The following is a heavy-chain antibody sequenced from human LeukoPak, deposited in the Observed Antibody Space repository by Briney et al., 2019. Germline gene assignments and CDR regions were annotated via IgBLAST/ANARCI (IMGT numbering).Heavy chain of an antibody. V-gene: IGHV1-69*01. J-gene: IGHJ4*02. CDR2: IIPIFGTA. CDR3: ARLLYDSSGFDY. Sequence: GSSVKVSCKASGGTFSSYAISWVRQARGQGLEWMGGIIPIFGTANYAQKFQGRVTITADESTSTAYMELSSLRSEDTAVYYCARLLYDSSGFDYWGQGTLVTVSS. CDR1: GGTFSSYA. D-gene: IGHD3-22*01.